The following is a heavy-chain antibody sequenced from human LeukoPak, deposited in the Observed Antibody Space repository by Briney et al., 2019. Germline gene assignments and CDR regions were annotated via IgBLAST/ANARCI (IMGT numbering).Heavy chain of an antibody. D-gene: IGHD3-22*01. V-gene: IGHV3-30*02. CDR2: ILYDGTNK. Sequence: GGSLRLSCAASGFTFSSFGMHWVRQAPGQGLEWVAFILYDGTNKYYADSVKGRFTISRDNAKNTLNLQMNSLRAEDTAVYYCARDLGQYYDTSDNWFDPWGQGTLVTVSS. CDR1: GFTFSSFG. J-gene: IGHJ5*02. CDR3: ARDLGQYYDTSDNWFDP.